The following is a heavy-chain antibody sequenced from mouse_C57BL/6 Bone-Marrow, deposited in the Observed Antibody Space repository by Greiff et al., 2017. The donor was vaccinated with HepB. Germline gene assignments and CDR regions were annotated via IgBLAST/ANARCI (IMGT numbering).Heavy chain of an antibody. CDR1: GFTFSSYA. D-gene: IGHD2-3*01. J-gene: IGHJ1*03. Sequence: EVKLVESGEGLVKPGGSLKLSCAASGFTFSSYAMSWVRQTPEKRLEWVAYISSGGDYIYYEDTVKGRFTISRDNARNTLYMQMSSLKSEDTAMYYCTRYPSGYYVKGYFDVWGTGTTVTVSS. CDR2: ISSGGDYI. CDR3: TRYPSGYYVKGYFDV. V-gene: IGHV5-9-1*02.